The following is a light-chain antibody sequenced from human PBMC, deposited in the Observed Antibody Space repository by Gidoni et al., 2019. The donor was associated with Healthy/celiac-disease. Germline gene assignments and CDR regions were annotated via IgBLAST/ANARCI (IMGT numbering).Light chain of an antibody. CDR2: AAS. CDR3: QQSYSTPGT. Sequence: DIQITQSPSSLAASVGDRVTITCRASQSISSYLNWYQQKPGEAPKLLIYAASSLQSGVPSMYSGSGSGTDFTLTISSLQPEDFATYYCQQSYSTPGTFGQGTKVEIK. V-gene: IGKV1-39*01. J-gene: IGKJ1*01. CDR1: QSISSY.